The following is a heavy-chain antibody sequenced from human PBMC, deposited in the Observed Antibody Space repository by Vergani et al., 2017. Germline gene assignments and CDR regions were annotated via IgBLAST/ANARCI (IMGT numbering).Heavy chain of an antibody. CDR3: ARAPLEWLSPSD. D-gene: IGHD6-19*01. CDR1: GGSISSYY. CDR2: IYYSGST. Sequence: QVQLQESGPGLVQPSETLSLTCTVSGGSISSYYWSWIRQPPGKGLEWIGYIYYSGSTNSNPSLKSRVTISVDTSKNQFSLKLSSVTAADTAVYYCARAPLEWLSPSDWGQGTLVTV. J-gene: IGHJ4*02. V-gene: IGHV4-59*01.